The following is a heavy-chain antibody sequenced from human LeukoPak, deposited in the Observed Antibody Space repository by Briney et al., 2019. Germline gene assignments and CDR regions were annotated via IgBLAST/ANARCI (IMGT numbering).Heavy chain of an antibody. CDR2: IYSGGST. Sequence: GGSLRLSCAASGFTVSSNYMSWVRQAPGKGLEWVSVIYSGGSTYYAGSVKGRFTISRDNSKNTLYLQMNSLRAEDTAVYYCARGSGDSSSSEYYYYYYGMDVWGQGTTVTVSS. D-gene: IGHD6-13*01. CDR1: GFTVSSNY. CDR3: ARGSGDSSSSEYYYYYYGMDV. J-gene: IGHJ6*02. V-gene: IGHV3-66*01.